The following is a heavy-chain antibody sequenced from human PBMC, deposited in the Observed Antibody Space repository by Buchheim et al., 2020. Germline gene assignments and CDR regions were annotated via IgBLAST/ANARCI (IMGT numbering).Heavy chain of an antibody. V-gene: IGHV3-74*03. CDR3: ARDRSYALDV. CDR2: INSDGSTT. Sequence: EVQLVESGGGLVQPGGSLRLSCAASGFDFSNSWMHWVRQAPGKGLVWVSHINSDGSTTTYADSVKGRFTISRDNAKNTVYLEMNRLRVEDTAVYYCARDRSYALDVWGQGTT. CDR1: GFDFSNSW. J-gene: IGHJ6*02.